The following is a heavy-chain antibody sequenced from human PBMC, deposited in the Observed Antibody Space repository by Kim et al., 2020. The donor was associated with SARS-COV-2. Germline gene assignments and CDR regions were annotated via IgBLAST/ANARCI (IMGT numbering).Heavy chain of an antibody. D-gene: IGHD6-19*01. J-gene: IGHJ4*02. CDR3: ARDPDSSGWSTFEY. V-gene: IGHV3-74*01. Sequence: ADSGKGRFSISRDNAKNTLYLQMNSLRVEDTAVYYCARDPDSSGWSTFEYWGQGTLVTVSS.